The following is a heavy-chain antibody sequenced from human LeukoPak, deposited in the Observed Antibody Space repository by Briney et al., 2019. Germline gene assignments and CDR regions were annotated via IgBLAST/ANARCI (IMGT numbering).Heavy chain of an antibody. V-gene: IGHV3-7*01. J-gene: IGHJ3*02. CDR3: ARGGIMFGEVAFDI. CDR1: GFTFSSYW. D-gene: IGHD3-10*02. Sequence: GGSLRLSCAASGFTFSSYWMSWVRQAPGKGLEWVANIKQDGSEKYYVDSVKGRFTISRDNAKNSLYLQMNSLRAEDTAVYYCARGGIMFGEVAFDIWGQGTMVTVSS. CDR2: IKQDGSEK.